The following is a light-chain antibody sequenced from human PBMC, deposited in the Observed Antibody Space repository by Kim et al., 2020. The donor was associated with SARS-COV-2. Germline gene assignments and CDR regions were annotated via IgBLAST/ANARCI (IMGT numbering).Light chain of an antibody. CDR2: GRN. CDR1: SLRNYY. CDR3: NSRDSRGNHLV. V-gene: IGLV3-19*01. J-gene: IGLJ3*02. Sequence: SSELTQDPAVSVALGQTVRITCQGDSLRNYYASWYQQKPRQAPVVVIYGRNDRPSGIPDRFSGSNSGNTASLTITGAQAEDEANYYCNSRDSRGNHLVFGGGTQLTVL.